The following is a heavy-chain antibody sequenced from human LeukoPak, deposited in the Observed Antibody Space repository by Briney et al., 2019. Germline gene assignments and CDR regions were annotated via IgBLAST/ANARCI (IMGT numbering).Heavy chain of an antibody. Sequence: ASVKVSCKAPRGTFDSYGISWVRQAPGQGLEGMGGVMAIFGRVKYGQKFQGRATITTDASTSTAYMELSSLTSEDTGVYYCARGELGDRSGFSFFDYWGQGTLVTGSS. D-gene: IGHD3-22*01. J-gene: IGHJ4*02. CDR3: ARGELGDRSGFSFFDY. CDR1: RGTFDSYG. CDR2: VMAIFGRV. V-gene: IGHV1-69*05.